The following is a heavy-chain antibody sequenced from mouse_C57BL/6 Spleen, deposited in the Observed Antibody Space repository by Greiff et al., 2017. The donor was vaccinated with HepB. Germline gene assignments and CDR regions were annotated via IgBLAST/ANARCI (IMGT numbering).Heavy chain of an antibody. V-gene: IGHV1-18*01. CDR2: INPNNGGT. J-gene: IGHJ2*01. D-gene: IGHD2-4*01. Sequence: EVQLQQSGPELVKPGASVKIPCKASGYTFTDYNMDWVKQSHGKSLEWIGDINPNNGGTNYNQKFKGKATLTVDKSSSTAYMELRSLTSEDRAVYYCAREGLHGFDYWGQGTTLTVSS. CDR1: GYTFTDYN. CDR3: AREGLHGFDY.